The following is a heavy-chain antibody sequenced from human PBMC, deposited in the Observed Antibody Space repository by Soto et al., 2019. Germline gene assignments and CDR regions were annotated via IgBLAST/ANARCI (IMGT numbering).Heavy chain of an antibody. D-gene: IGHD3-16*01. CDR1: GFTFTSSA. CDR2: IVVGSGNT. J-gene: IGHJ6*02. V-gene: IGHV1-58*01. Sequence: GALVKVSCKASGFTFTSSAVQWVRQARGQRLEWIGWIVVGSGNTNYAQKFQERVTITRDMSTSTAYMELSSLRSEDTAVYYCAARRGTFWGDYYYYGMDVWSQGTTVTVSS. CDR3: AARRGTFWGDYYYYGMDV.